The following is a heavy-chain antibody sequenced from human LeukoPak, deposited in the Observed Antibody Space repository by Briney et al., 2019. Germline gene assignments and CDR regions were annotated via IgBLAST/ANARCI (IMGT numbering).Heavy chain of an antibody. CDR2: ISGSGGST. CDR3: AKVGSAGAYYYYYMDV. CDR1: GFTFSSYT. J-gene: IGHJ6*03. Sequence: PGGSLRLSCAASGFTFSSYTMSWVRQAPGKGLEWVSAISGSGGSTYYADSVKGRFTISRDNSKNTLYLQMNSLRAEDTAVYYFAKVGSAGAYYYYYMDVWGKGTTVTVSS. D-gene: IGHD4/OR15-4a*01. V-gene: IGHV3-23*01.